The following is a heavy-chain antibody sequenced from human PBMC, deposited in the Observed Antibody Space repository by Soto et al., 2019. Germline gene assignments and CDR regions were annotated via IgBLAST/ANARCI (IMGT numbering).Heavy chain of an antibody. D-gene: IGHD3-16*01. J-gene: IGHJ4*02. CDR2: IYYSGNT. CDR1: GGSTSSDNC. V-gene: IGHV4-30-4*01. Sequence: SETLSLTCTVSGGSTSSDNCWSWIRQPPGKGLEWIGHIYYSGNTDYNPSLKSRLAISIDTSKNQFSLKLSSVTAADTAVYFCAREGGESSDGLYYFDYWGQGSLVTVSS. CDR3: AREGGESSDGLYYFDY.